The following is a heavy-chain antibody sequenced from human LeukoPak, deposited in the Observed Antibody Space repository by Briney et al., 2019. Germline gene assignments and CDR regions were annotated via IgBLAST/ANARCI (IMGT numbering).Heavy chain of an antibody. Sequence: GGSLRLSCAASGFTVSSNYVSWVRQAPGKGLEWVSIIYSSGDTYYAASVKGRFTISRDNSKNTLYLQMNTLRAEDTAVYYCARGVRTGGGHYFDYWGQGTLVTVSS. D-gene: IGHD3-10*01. J-gene: IGHJ4*02. CDR1: GFTVSSNY. CDR2: IYSSGDT. CDR3: ARGVRTGGGHYFDY. V-gene: IGHV3-66*03.